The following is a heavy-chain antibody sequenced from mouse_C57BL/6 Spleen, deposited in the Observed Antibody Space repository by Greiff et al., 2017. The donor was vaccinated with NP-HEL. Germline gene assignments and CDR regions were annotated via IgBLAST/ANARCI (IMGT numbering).Heavy chain of an antibody. CDR1: GYTFTDYY. CDR3: ARETLYYGSSYWYFDV. Sequence: VKLMESGAELVRPGASVKLSCKASGYTFTDYYINWVKQRPGQGLEWIARIYPGSGNTYYNEKFKGKATLTAEKSSSTAYMQLSSLTSEDSAVYFCARETLYYGSSYWYFDVWGTGTTVTVSS. V-gene: IGHV1-76*01. J-gene: IGHJ1*03. CDR2: IYPGSGNT. D-gene: IGHD1-1*01.